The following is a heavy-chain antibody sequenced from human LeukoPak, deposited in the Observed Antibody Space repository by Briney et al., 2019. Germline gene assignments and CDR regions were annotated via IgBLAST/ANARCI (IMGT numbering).Heavy chain of an antibody. J-gene: IGHJ3*02. D-gene: IGHD2/OR15-2a*01. CDR1: GFTFSSYS. CDR3: ARDNSPATARAFDI. Sequence: GGSLRLSCAASGFTFSSYSMNWVRQAPGKGLEWVSSISSSSYIYYADSVKGRFTISRDNAKNSLYLQMNSLRAEDTAVCYCARDNSPATARAFDIWGQGTMVTVSS. V-gene: IGHV3-21*01. CDR2: ISSSSYI.